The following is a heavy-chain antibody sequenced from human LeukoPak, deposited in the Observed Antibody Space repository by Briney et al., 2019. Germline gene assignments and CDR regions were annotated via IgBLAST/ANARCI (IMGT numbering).Heavy chain of an antibody. CDR1: GGSFSGYY. D-gene: IGHD3-22*01. Sequence: SETLSLTCAVYGGSFSGYYWSWIRQPPGKGLEWIGEINHSGSTNYNPSLKSRVTISVDTSKNQFSLKLSSVIAADTAVYYCARSSGYYYVGRAFDIWGQGTMDTVSS. J-gene: IGHJ3*02. V-gene: IGHV4-34*01. CDR2: INHSGST. CDR3: ARSSGYYYVGRAFDI.